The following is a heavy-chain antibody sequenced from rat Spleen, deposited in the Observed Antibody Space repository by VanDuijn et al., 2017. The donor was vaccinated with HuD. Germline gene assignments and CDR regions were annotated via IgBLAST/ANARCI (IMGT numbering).Heavy chain of an antibody. CDR1: GFTFSSFP. V-gene: IGHV5-46*01. Sequence: EVQLVESGGGLVQPGRSMRLSCAASGFTFSSFPMAWVRQAPTKGLEWVATISTSGGSTYYRDSVKGRFTISRDNAKSTLYLQMNSLRSEDTATYYCTRGDFAYWGQGTLVTVSS. CDR3: TRGDFAY. J-gene: IGHJ3*01. CDR2: ISTSGGST.